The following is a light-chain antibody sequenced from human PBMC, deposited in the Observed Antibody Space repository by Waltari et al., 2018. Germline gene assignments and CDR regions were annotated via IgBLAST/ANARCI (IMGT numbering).Light chain of an antibody. CDR2: DVN. V-gene: IGLV1-47*01. CDR1: SSNIGTHH. CDR3: AAWDDSPSGYV. J-gene: IGLJ1*01. Sequence: HSVLTQPPSAAGTPGQRVTISCSGSSSNIGTHHVYWYQQFPGRAHRLLIYDVNQRPSGVPSRFSVSKSGTSASLVISGLRSDDEANYYCAAWDDSPSGYVFGTGTEVTVL.